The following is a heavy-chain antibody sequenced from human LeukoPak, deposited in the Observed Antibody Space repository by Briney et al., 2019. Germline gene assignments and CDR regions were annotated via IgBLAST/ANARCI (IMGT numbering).Heavy chain of an antibody. CDR1: GDSINSGPYY. J-gene: IGHJ4*02. D-gene: IGHD6-13*01. CDR2: IYYSMST. Sequence: SETLSLTCTVSGDSINSGPYYWGWIRQPPGKGLEWIGTIYYSMSTYYNSSLKSRVTISVDTSKNQFSLKLSSVTAADTAVYYCARSRGSSWNAYFDYWGQGTLVTVSS. CDR3: ARSRGSSWNAYFDY. V-gene: IGHV4-39*07.